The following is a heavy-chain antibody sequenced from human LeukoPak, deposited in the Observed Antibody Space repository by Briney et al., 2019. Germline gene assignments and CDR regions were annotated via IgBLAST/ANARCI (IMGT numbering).Heavy chain of an antibody. Sequence: PGGSLRLSCAASGFTFSSYSMNWVRQAPGKGLEWVSSISSSSSYICYADSVKGRFTISRDNAKNSLYLQMNSLRAEDTAVYYCARDGRGYCSGGSCFDDYWGQGTLVTVSS. V-gene: IGHV3-21*01. J-gene: IGHJ4*02. D-gene: IGHD2-15*01. CDR3: ARDGRGYCSGGSCFDDY. CDR2: ISSSSSYI. CDR1: GFTFSSYS.